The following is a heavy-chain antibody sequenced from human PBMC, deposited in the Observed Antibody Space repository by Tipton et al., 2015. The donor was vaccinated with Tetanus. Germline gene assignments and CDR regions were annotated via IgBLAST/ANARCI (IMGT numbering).Heavy chain of an antibody. V-gene: IGHV5-51*01. Sequence: QLVQSGAEVKKPGESLRISCKGSGYSFTSYWIGWVRQMPGKGLEWMGIIYPGDSDTRYSTSFQGQVTISADKSISTAYLQWSSLKASDTAMYYCARHQYVGDYDYVWGSYRYNGMDVWGQGTTVTVSS. CDR2: IYPGDSDT. CDR3: ARHQYVGDYDYVWGSYRYNGMDV. CDR1: GYSFTSYW. J-gene: IGHJ6*02. D-gene: IGHD3-16*02.